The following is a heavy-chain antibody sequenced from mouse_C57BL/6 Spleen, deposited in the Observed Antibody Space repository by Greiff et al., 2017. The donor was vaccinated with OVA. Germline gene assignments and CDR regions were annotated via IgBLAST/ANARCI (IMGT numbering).Heavy chain of an antibody. Sequence: QVQLQQPGAELVKPGASVKLSCKASGYTFTSYWMQWVKQRPGQGLEWIGEIDPSDSYTNYNQKFKGKATLTVDTFSSTAYMQLSSLTSEDSAVYYCAGYYYGSSYPFAYWGQGTLVTVSA. V-gene: IGHV1-50*01. D-gene: IGHD1-1*01. CDR3: AGYYYGSSYPFAY. CDR2: IDPSDSYT. J-gene: IGHJ3*01. CDR1: GYTFTSYW.